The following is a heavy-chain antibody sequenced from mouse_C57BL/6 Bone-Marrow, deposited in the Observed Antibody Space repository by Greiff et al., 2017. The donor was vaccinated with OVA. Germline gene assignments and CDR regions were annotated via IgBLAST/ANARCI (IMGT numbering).Heavy chain of an antibody. CDR1: GFTFSSYA. CDR2: ISDGGSYT. J-gene: IGHJ2*01. D-gene: IGHD1-1*01. V-gene: IGHV5-4*01. Sequence: EVNVVESGGGLVKPGGSLKLSCAASGFTFSSYAMSWVRQTPEKRLEWVATISDGGSYTYYPDNVKGRFTISRDNTKNNLYLQMSHLKSEDTAMYYCARDSLYYYGSLFDYWGQGTTLTVSS. CDR3: ARDSLYYYGSLFDY.